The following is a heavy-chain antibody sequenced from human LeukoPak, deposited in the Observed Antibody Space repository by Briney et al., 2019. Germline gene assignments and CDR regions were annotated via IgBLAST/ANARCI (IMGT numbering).Heavy chain of an antibody. CDR3: GSSPYVWGIDH. CDR2: ISGYNGNT. J-gene: IGHJ4*02. Sequence: ASVKVSCKASGYSFTSYGITWVRQAPGQGLEWMGWISGYNGNTKYAQKLQGRVTMTTDTSTSTAYMELRSLRADDTAVYYCGSSPYVWGIDHWGQGTPVTVSS. V-gene: IGHV1-18*01. CDR1: GYSFTSYG. D-gene: IGHD3-16*01.